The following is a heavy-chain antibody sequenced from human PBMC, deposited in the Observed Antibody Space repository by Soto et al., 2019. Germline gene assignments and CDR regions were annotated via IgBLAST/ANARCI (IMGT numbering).Heavy chain of an antibody. CDR2: IYYSGST. D-gene: IGHD1-26*01. CDR3: ARVGGSYYADY. CDR1: GGSISSYY. V-gene: IGHV4-59*01. J-gene: IGHJ4*02. Sequence: QVQLQESGPGLVKPSETLSLTCTVSGGSISSYYWSWIRQPPGKGLEWIGYIYYSGSTNYNPSLKSRVTISVDTSKNQFARKLSSVTAADTAVYYCARVGGSYYADYWGQGTLVTVSS.